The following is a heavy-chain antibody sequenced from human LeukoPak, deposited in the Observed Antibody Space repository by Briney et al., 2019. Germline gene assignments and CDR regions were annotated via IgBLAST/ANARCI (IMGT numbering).Heavy chain of an antibody. CDR3: AREGFGEVSHFDY. V-gene: IGHV4-34*01. J-gene: IGHJ4*02. CDR1: GGSFSGDY. CDR2: INHSGRT. D-gene: IGHD3-10*01. Sequence: SETLSLTCVVYGGSFSGDYWSWIRQPPGRGLEWIGEINHSGRTNYNPSLKSRVTISVDTSKNQFSLKLSSVTAADTAVYYCAREGFGEVSHFDYWGQGTLVTVSS.